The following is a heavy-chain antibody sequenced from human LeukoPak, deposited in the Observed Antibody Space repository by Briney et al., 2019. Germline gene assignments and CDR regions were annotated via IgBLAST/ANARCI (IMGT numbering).Heavy chain of an antibody. Sequence: GGSLRLSCAASGFSFSTSWLHWVRQVPGKGLVWVSRINTDGRSTSYADSVQGRFTISRDNAKNMLYLQMNSLRAEDTALYYCASQAYSSSPSVGYWGQGTLVTVSS. CDR3: ASQAYSSSPSVGY. CDR2: INTDGRST. V-gene: IGHV3-74*01. J-gene: IGHJ4*02. D-gene: IGHD6-6*01. CDR1: GFSFSTSW.